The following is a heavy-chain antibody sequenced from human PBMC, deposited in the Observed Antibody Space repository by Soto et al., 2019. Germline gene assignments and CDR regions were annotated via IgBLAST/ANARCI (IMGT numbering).Heavy chain of an antibody. D-gene: IGHD3-10*01. Sequence: EVQLLESGGELVQPGGSLRLSCVASGFTFRTNPMSWVRQAPGKGLEWVSGVSDSGAKTYYADSVKGRFTVSRDNSKNTLYLEMKRLRAEDTAVDYCAKDFQFGGSGTGYFDNWGQGTLVTVSS. CDR2: VSDSGAKT. CDR3: AKDFQFGGSGTGYFDN. CDR1: GFTFRTNP. J-gene: IGHJ4*02. V-gene: IGHV3-23*01.